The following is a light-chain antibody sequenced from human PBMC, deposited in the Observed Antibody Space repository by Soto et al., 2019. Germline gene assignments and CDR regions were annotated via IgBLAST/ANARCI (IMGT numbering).Light chain of an antibody. J-gene: IGKJ1*01. CDR1: QGISSH. CDR2: GAS. Sequence: DIPLTQSPSLLSASVGDRVTITCRASQGISSHLTWYQQKPGKAPKLLIYGASTLQSGVPSRFSGSGSGTDFTLTISSLQPVDFATYYCQQLNSFPPTFGQGTKVEIK. V-gene: IGKV1-9*01. CDR3: QQLNSFPPT.